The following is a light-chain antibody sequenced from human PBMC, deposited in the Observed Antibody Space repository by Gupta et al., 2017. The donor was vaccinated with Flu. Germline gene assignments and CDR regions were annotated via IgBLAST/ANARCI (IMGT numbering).Light chain of an antibody. V-gene: IGLV1-51*01. Sequence: QSVLTQPPSVSAAPGQTVSISCSGSTSNIASNYVSWYQQFPGTAPKLLIYDNDKRLPGISDRFFGSKPGPSATLGITGLQAGDEATYYCGTWDTSLSGGVFGRGTNLTVL. CDR2: DND. CDR3: GTWDTSLSGGV. CDR1: TSNIASNY. J-gene: IGLJ3*02.